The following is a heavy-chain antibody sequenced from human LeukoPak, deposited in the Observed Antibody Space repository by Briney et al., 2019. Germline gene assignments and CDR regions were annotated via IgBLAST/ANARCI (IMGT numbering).Heavy chain of an antibody. CDR3: ARARSPSSGYLLRDHNWFDP. J-gene: IGHJ5*02. CDR1: GYTFTSYG. D-gene: IGHD3-22*01. V-gene: IGHV1-18*01. Sequence: ASVKVSCKASGYTFTSYGISWVRQAPGQGLEWMGWISAYNGNTNYAQKLQGRVTMTTDTSTTTAYMGLSSLRSEDTAVYYCARARSPSSGYLLRDHNWFDPWGQGTLVTVSS. CDR2: ISAYNGNT.